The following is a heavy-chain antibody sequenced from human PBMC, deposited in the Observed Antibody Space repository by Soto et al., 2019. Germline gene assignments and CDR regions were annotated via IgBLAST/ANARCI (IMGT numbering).Heavy chain of an antibody. CDR1: GFTFSSYA. J-gene: IGHJ4*02. D-gene: IGHD3-16*02. CDR2: ISGSGDST. V-gene: IGHV3-23*01. Sequence: EVQLLESGGGLVQPGGSLTISCAATGFTFSSYAMSWVRQAPGKGLEWVSAISGSGDSTYYADSVKGRFTISRDNSRKTQFLQMHSLRDEDTAIYYCAKGEIPYVWGSFRCPVDYWGQGTLVTVSS. CDR3: AKGEIPYVWGSFRCPVDY.